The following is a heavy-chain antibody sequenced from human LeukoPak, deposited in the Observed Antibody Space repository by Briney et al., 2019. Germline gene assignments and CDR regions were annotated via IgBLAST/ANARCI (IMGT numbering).Heavy chain of an antibody. D-gene: IGHD2-2*01. V-gene: IGHV1-2*02. J-gene: IGHJ4*02. CDR3: ARGEGEPAAIDY. CDR2: INPNSGGT. Sequence: ASVKVSCKASGYTFTGYYMHWVRQAPGQGLEWMGGINPNSGGTNYAQKFQGRVTMTRDTSISTAYMELSRLRSDDTAVCYCARGEGEPAAIDYWGQGTLVTVSS. CDR1: GYTFTGYY.